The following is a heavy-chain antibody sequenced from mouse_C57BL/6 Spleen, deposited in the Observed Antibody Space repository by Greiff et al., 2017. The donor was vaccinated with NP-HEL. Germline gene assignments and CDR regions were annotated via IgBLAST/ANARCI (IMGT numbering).Heavy chain of an antibody. CDR3: ARRRGYGSSLGYFDY. D-gene: IGHD1-1*01. Sequence: EVQLQQSGPELVKPGASVKISCKASGYTFTDYYMNWVKQSHGKSLEWIGDINPNNGGTSYNQKFKGKATLTVDKSSNTAYMELRSLTSEDSAVYYCARRRGYGSSLGYFDYWGQGTTLTVSS. CDR2: INPNNGGT. CDR1: GYTFTDYY. V-gene: IGHV1-26*01. J-gene: IGHJ2*01.